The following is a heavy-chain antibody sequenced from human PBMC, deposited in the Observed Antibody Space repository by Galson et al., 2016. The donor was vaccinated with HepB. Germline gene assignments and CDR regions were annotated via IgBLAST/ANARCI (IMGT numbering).Heavy chain of an antibody. Sequence: SVKVSCKASGFNFINSVVQWVRQARGQRPEWIGWIVVGSGDTQYAQKFQDRVTLTRDMSTSTAFMELSGLRSEDTAVYYCAAELPQITIFRGVIVPGKSWFDPWGQGALVTVSS. D-gene: IGHD3-10*01. CDR3: AAELPQITIFRGVIVPGKSWFDP. CDR1: GFNFINSV. CDR2: IVVGSGDT. V-gene: IGHV1-58*01. J-gene: IGHJ5*02.